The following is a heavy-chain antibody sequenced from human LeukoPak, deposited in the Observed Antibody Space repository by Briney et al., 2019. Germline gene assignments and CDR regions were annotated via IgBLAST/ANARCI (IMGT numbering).Heavy chain of an antibody. Sequence: SETLSLTCTVSGGSISSYYWSWIRQPPGKGLEWIGYIYYSGSTNYNPSLKSRVTISVDTSKDQFSLKLSSVPAADTAVYYCARTLSSSWYEAYYYYYYMDVWGKGTTVTISS. CDR3: ARTLSSSWYEAYYYYYYMDV. D-gene: IGHD6-13*01. J-gene: IGHJ6*03. CDR2: IYYSGST. CDR1: GGSISSYY. V-gene: IGHV4-59*01.